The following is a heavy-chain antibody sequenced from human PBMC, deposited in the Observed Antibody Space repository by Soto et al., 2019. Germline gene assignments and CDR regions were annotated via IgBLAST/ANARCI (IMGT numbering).Heavy chain of an antibody. J-gene: IGHJ6*02. CDR1: EFAFGTYS. CDR2: ISSSSSYI. D-gene: IGHD2-2*01. CDR3: ARGEVVAPAAIGGPMDV. V-gene: IGHV3-21*01. Sequence: EVQLVESGGGLVKPGGSLRLSCAASEFAFGTYSMNWVRQAPGKGLEWLSSISSSSSYIYYADSGKGRFTISRDNAKNSLYLQMNSLRAEDTAVYYCARGEVVAPAAIGGPMDVWGQGTTVTVSS.